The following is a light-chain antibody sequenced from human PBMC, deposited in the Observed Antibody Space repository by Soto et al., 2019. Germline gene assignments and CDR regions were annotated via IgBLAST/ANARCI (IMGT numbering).Light chain of an antibody. CDR1: QSVGSN. V-gene: IGKV3-15*01. J-gene: IGKJ1*01. CDR2: GAS. CDR3: QQSYSTWT. Sequence: EIVMTQSPATRSLSPGDRATLSCRASQSVGSNLAWYQQKPGQPPRLLISGASTRATGIPSRFSGSGSGTDFTLTISSLQPEDFATYYCQQSYSTWTFGQGTKVDIK.